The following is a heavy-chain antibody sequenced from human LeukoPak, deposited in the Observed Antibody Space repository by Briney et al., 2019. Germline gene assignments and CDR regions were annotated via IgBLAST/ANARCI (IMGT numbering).Heavy chain of an antibody. CDR2: VNRDGSET. V-gene: IGHV3-7*03. Sequence: GGSLRLSRAASGFTLSNHWMTWVRQVPGRGPEWVANVNRDGSETYYLDSVKGRFTISRDNAKSSLYLQMNSLRAEDTALYYCVRNNAMDVWGQGTAVIVSS. J-gene: IGHJ6*02. D-gene: IGHD2-8*01. CDR3: VRNNAMDV. CDR1: GFTLSNHW.